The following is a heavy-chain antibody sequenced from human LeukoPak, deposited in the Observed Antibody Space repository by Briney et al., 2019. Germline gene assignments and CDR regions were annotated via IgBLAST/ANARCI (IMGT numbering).Heavy chain of an antibody. D-gene: IGHD6-19*01. CDR1: GFTFSTLP. CDR2: SSSNGGST. CDR3: VNQISGWVY. V-gene: IGHV3-64D*06. J-gene: IGHJ4*02. Sequence: GGSLRPSCSASGFTFSTLPMHWVRQAPAKGLEYVSGSSSNGGSTYYADSAKGRFIISRDNSKNTLYLQMSSLRPEDTAVYYCVNQISGWVYWGQGTLVTVSS.